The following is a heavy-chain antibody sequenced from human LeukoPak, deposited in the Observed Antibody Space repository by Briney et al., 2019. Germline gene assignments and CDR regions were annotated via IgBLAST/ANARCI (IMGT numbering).Heavy chain of an antibody. Sequence: PGGSLRLSCAASGFTFSRYWMHWVCQTPGKGLVWVSLINSDGTTTFYADSVKGRFTISRDNARNTLYLQMSSLRAEDTAVYYCASTEYVASHFDQWGQGTLVTVSS. CDR1: GFTFSRYW. D-gene: IGHD5-12*01. V-gene: IGHV3-74*01. CDR2: INSDGTTT. J-gene: IGHJ4*02. CDR3: ASTEYVASHFDQ.